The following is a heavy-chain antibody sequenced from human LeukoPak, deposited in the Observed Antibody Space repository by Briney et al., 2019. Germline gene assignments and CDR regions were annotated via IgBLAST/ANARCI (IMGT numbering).Heavy chain of an antibody. Sequence: GGSLRLSCSASGFTFSRFAMHWVRQAPGKGLEFVSAISSYGDSTYYADSVKGRFTISRDNSKNTLYLQMSSLRVEDTAVYYCARDPVEWELLLDYWGQGTLVTVSS. CDR3: ARDPVEWELLLDY. CDR2: ISSYGDST. J-gene: IGHJ4*02. CDR1: GFTFSRFA. D-gene: IGHD1-26*01. V-gene: IGHV3-64D*06.